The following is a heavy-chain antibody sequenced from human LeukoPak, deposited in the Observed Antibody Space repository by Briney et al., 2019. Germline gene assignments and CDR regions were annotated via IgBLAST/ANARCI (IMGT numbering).Heavy chain of an antibody. Sequence: ASVKVSCKASGYTFTGYYMHRVRQAPGQGLEWMGWINPNSGGTNYAQKFQGRVTMTRDTSISTAYMELSRLRSDDTAVYYCARDENRYYDILTGYQDYWGQGTLVTVSS. V-gene: IGHV1-2*02. J-gene: IGHJ4*02. CDR3: ARDENRYYDILTGYQDY. CDR1: GYTFTGYY. D-gene: IGHD3-9*01. CDR2: INPNSGGT.